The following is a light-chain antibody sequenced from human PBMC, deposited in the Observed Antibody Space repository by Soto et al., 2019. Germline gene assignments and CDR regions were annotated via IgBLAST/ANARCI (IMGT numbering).Light chain of an antibody. CDR2: DAS. V-gene: IGKV3-20*01. CDR3: QQYGSFPLT. CDR1: QSVSSSY. Sequence: EIVLTQSPGTLSLSPGERATLSCRASQSVSSSYLAWYQQKPGQAPRLLIYDASSRATGIPDRFSGSVSGTDFTLTITRLEPEDFAVYYCQQYGSFPLTFGGGTKVEIK. J-gene: IGKJ4*01.